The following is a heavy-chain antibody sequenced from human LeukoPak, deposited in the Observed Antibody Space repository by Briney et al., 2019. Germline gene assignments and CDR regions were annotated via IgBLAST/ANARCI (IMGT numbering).Heavy chain of an antibody. D-gene: IGHD3-22*01. CDR3: ARQGNYYDSSGYWPFDY. CDR1: GGSISSYY. J-gene: IGHJ4*02. V-gene: IGHV4-59*08. CDR2: IYYSGST. Sequence: SETLSLTRTVSGGSISSYYWSWIRQTPGKGLEWIRYIYYSGSTNYNPSLKSRVTISVDTSKNQFSLKLSSVTAADTAVYYCARQGNYYDSSGYWPFDYWGQGTLVTVSS.